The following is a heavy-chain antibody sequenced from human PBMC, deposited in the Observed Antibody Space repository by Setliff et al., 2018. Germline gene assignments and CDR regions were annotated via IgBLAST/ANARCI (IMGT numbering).Heavy chain of an antibody. V-gene: IGHV4-59*01. Sequence: PSETLSLTCTISGGFTSSFYWSWIRQAPGKGLEWIGYVDNSGSTNFSPSLKSRGTIAVDTSKTQVSLTLTSVTAAGTALYYCVRGGSSVWAWYFDLWGRGTLVTVSS. CDR3: VRGGSSVWAWYFDL. J-gene: IGHJ2*01. CDR2: VDNSGST. D-gene: IGHD3-16*01. CDR1: GGFTSSFY.